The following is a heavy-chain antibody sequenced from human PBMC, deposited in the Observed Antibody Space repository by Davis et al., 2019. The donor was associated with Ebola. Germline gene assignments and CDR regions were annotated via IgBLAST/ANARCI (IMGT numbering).Heavy chain of an antibody. V-gene: IGHV1-18*04. Sequence: ASVKVSCKTSGYTFRNLGITWVRQAPGQGLEWMGWISAYNGDTNYGQQFQGRVTMTTDTSTNTAYMDLRSLTSDDTAMYYCARSWSRHFDYWGQGTLVTVSS. CDR3: ARSWSRHFDY. J-gene: IGHJ4*02. CDR1: GYTFRNLG. CDR2: ISAYNGDT.